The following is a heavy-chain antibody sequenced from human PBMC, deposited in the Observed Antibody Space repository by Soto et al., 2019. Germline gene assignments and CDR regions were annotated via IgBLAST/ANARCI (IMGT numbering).Heavy chain of an antibody. D-gene: IGHD3-22*01. CDR1: GYSFTSYW. CDR2: IYPGDSDT. Sequence: EVQLVQSGAEVKKPGESLKISCKGSGYSFTSYWIGWVRQMPGKGLEWMGIIYPGDSDTRYSPSFQGQVTISADKSISTAYLQWSSLKASDTAMYYCARLVVEQSYYDSSGYYPRYFDYWGQGTLVTVSS. V-gene: IGHV5-51*01. CDR3: ARLVVEQSYYDSSGYYPRYFDY. J-gene: IGHJ4*02.